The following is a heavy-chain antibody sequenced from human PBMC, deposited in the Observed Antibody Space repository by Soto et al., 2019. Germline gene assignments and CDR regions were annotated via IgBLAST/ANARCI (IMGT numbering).Heavy chain of an antibody. J-gene: IGHJ5*02. CDR2: ITSGSTYI. D-gene: IGHD3-10*01. CDR1: GITLSRNS. CDR3: ARADNFFASGRGLGS. V-gene: IGHV3-21*01. Sequence: ERSMRLSWAASGITLSRNSMNRVRQASGKGLESISSITSGSTYIHYADSVKGRFTISRDNAKNSLYLQMDSLKTEDTAVYFCARADNFFASGRGLGSWRQGTRGAAAS.